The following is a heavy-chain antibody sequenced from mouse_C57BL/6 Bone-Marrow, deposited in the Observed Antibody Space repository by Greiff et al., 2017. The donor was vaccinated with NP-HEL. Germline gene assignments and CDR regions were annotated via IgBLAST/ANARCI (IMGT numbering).Heavy chain of an antibody. V-gene: IGHV1-55*01. D-gene: IGHD2-1*01. CDR1: GYTFTSYW. Sequence: QVHVKQPGAELVKPGASVKMSCKASGYTFTSYWITWVKQRPGQGLEWIGDIYPGSGSTNYNEKFKSKATLTVDTSSSTAYMQLSSLTSEDSAVYYCGGATYGNYWYFDVWGTGTTVTVSS. CDR2: IYPGSGST. J-gene: IGHJ1*03. CDR3: GGATYGNYWYFDV.